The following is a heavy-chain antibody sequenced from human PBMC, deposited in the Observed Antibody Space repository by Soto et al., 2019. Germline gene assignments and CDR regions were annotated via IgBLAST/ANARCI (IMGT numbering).Heavy chain of an antibody. Sequence: EGQLVESGGGLVQPGGSLRLSCVASGFSLTAYWFHWVRQVPGKGLVWVSRIKSDGSTTSYADSVKGRFTISRDNAKNTMSLQMNSQGVEDTAVSYCTREWSDVGLEPWGEGTLVTVSS. CDR2: IKSDGSTT. V-gene: IGHV3-74*01. D-gene: IGHD3-3*01. CDR1: GFSLTAYW. CDR3: TREWSDVGLEP. J-gene: IGHJ4*02.